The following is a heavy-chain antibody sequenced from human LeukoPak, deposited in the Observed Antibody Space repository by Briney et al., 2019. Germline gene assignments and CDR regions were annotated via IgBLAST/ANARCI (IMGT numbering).Heavy chain of an antibody. CDR2: INHSGST. CDR1: GGSFSGYY. V-gene: IGHV4-34*01. Sequence: SETLSLTCAVYGGSFSGYYWSWIRQPPGKGLEWIGEINHSGSTNYNPSLKSRVTMSLDTSKNQFSLRLSSVTAADTAVFYCARHRAEMATITDDAFDIWGQGTTVTVSS. J-gene: IGHJ3*02. D-gene: IGHD5-24*01. CDR3: ARHRAEMATITDDAFDI.